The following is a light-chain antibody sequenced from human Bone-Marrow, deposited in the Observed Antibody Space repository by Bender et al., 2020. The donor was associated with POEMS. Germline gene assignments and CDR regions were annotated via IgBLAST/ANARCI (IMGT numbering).Light chain of an antibody. CDR2: DVT. Sequence: QSALTQPRSVSGSPGQSVTISCTGTSSDVGGYEYVSWYQQHPGKAPKLIIYDVTARPSGVPDRFSGSKSGNTASLTISGLQAEDEADYYCSSYRTSNSLALFGGGTKLTVL. CDR3: SSYRTSNSLAL. CDR1: SSDVGGYEY. J-gene: IGLJ3*02. V-gene: IGLV2-11*01.